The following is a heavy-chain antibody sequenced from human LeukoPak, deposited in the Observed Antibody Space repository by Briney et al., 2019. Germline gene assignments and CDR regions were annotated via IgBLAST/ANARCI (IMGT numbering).Heavy chain of an antibody. CDR1: GFAFSTYE. J-gene: IGHJ4*02. Sequence: PGGSLRLSCAASGFAFSTYEMNWVRQAPGKGLEWVSYISGSGITIYYADSVKGRFTISRDNAENSLFLQMNSLRAEDTAVYYCARGRGGSWWGQGTLVTVSS. D-gene: IGHD1-26*01. V-gene: IGHV3-48*03. CDR3: ARGRGGSW. CDR2: ISGSGITI.